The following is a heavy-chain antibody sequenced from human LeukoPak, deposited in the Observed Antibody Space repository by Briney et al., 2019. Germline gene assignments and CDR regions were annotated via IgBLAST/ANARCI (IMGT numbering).Heavy chain of an antibody. CDR3: AKDIAAAGYYFDY. CDR2: ISGDGGST. Sequence: GGALRLPRAASGFTFVYFVLHWVRQAPGKGLEWVSLISGDGGSTYYADSVKGRFTISRDNSKNSLYLQMNSLRTEDTALYYCAKDIAAAGYYFDYWGQGTLVTVSS. J-gene: IGHJ4*02. CDR1: GFTFVYFV. V-gene: IGHV3-43*02. D-gene: IGHD6-13*01.